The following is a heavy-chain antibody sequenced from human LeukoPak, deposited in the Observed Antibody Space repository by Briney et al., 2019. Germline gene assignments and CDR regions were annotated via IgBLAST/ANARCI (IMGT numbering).Heavy chain of an antibody. CDR2: ISGRGDST. CDR1: GFTFSSYA. J-gene: IGHJ4*02. D-gene: IGHD3-3*01. Sequence: PGGSLRLSCAASGFTFSSYAMTWVRQAPGKGLEWVSHISGRGDSTYSADSVKGRFTISRDNAKNSLYLQMNSLRAEDTAVYYCASLYYDFWSGYRDYWGQGTLVTVSS. CDR3: ASLYYDFWSGYRDY. V-gene: IGHV3-23*01.